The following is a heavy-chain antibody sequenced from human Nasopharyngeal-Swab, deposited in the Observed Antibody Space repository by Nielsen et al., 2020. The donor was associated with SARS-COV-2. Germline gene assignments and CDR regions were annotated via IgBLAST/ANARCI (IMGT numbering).Heavy chain of an antibody. V-gene: IGHV3-9*01. CDR2: ITWNSGNK. CDR1: GFTYDDYA. J-gene: IGHJ4*02. D-gene: IGHD5-18*01. CDR3: AKARRTDTYGYECFDS. Sequence: GGSLRLSCAASGFTYDDYAMHWVRQPPGKGLEWVSGITWNSGNKGYAESVQGRFTISRDNAKNSLYLQMNSLRADDTALYYCAKARRTDTYGYECFDSWGQGTLVTVSS.